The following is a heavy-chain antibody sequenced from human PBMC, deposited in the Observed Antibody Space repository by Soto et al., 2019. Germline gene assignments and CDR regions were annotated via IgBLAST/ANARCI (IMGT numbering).Heavy chain of an antibody. CDR2: ISSNGGST. D-gene: IGHD3-3*01. Sequence: EVQLVESGGGLVQPGGSLRLSCAASGFTFSSYAMHWVRQAPGKGLEYVSAISSNGGSTYYANSVKGRFTISRDNSKNTLYLQMGSLRAEDMAVYYCARDRCITSGMDVWGQGTTVTVSS. V-gene: IGHV3-64*01. CDR1: GFTFSSYA. CDR3: ARDRCITSGMDV. J-gene: IGHJ6*02.